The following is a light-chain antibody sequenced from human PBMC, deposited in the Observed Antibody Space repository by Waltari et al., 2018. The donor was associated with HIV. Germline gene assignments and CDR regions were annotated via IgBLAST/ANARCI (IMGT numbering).Light chain of an antibody. Sequence: QSALTQPPSASGSPGQSVTISCAGTSSDIGLYNFVSWYQHHPGKAPKLMISDVSRRPSGVPDRFSGSKSGNTASLTVSGLQADDEATYYYFSYAGNNFLLFGGGTKLTVL. CDR2: DVS. J-gene: IGLJ2*01. CDR3: FSYAGNNFLL. CDR1: SSDIGLYNF. V-gene: IGLV2-8*01.